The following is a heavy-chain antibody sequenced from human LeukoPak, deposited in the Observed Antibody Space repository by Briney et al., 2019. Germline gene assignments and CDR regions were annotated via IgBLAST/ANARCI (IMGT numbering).Heavy chain of an antibody. D-gene: IGHD3-10*01. CDR1: RFTFSSYN. V-gene: IGHV3-30*02. J-gene: IGHJ4*02. CDR3: AKQGSYCMDY. Sequence: PGGSLRLSCAASRFTFSSYNIHWVRQAPGKGLEWIRYDGSNKYFADSVKGRFTISRDNSKNTLYLQMNSLRPEDTAVYYCAKQGSYCMDYWGQGTLVTVSS. CDR2: RYDGSNK.